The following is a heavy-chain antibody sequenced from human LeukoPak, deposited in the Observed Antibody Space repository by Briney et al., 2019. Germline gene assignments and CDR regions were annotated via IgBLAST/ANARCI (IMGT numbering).Heavy chain of an antibody. J-gene: IGHJ4*02. CDR1: GGSIRSSYYY. Sequence: SETLSLTCTVSGGSIRSSYYYWGWIRQPPGKGLEWIGSIYDSGSTYYNPSLKSRVTISVDTSKNQFSLKLSSVTAADTAVYYCARGGRWNRLYDYWGQGTLVTVSS. D-gene: IGHD1-1*01. V-gene: IGHV4-39*07. CDR3: ARGGRWNRLYDY. CDR2: IYDSGST.